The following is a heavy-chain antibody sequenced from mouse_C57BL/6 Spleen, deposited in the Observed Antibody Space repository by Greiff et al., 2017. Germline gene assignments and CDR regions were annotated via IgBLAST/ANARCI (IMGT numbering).Heavy chain of an antibody. Sequence: EVQLVESGGGLVKPGGSLKLSCAASGFTFSDYGMHWVRQAPEKGLEWVAYISSGSSTIYYADTVKGRFTISRDTAKNNMFLQMTSLRSEDKAMYYCARYYSFAYWGQGTLVTVSA. J-gene: IGHJ3*01. CDR1: GFTFSDYG. V-gene: IGHV5-17*01. CDR3: ARYYSFAY. D-gene: IGHD1-1*01. CDR2: ISSGSSTI.